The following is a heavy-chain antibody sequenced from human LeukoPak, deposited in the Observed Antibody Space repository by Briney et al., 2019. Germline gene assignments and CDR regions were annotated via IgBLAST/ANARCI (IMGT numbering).Heavy chain of an antibody. CDR3: VRVGGRSSIGGDC. CDR2: IKSDGSNS. V-gene: IGHV3-74*01. Sequence: GGSLRLSCAASGFTFSTYWMHWVRQAPGTGLVWVSRIKSDGSNSNYADCVKGRFNISRDNAKNTLYLQMNSLRAEDTAVYHCVRVGGRSSIGGDCWGQGTLVTVSS. D-gene: IGHD3-10*01. CDR1: GFTFSTYW. J-gene: IGHJ4*02.